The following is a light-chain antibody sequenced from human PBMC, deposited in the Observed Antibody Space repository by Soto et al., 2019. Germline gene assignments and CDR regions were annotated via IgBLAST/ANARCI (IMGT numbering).Light chain of an antibody. V-gene: IGLV2-14*01. J-gene: IGLJ3*02. Sequence: QSALTQPASVSGSPGQSITVSCTGTGSDVGGYNYVSWYQQHPGKAPQLVIYEVSNRPSRVSNRFSGSKSGNTASLTISGLQAEDEADYYCSSYTSSSTWVFGGGTKVTVL. CDR1: GSDVGGYNY. CDR3: SSYTSSSTWV. CDR2: EVS.